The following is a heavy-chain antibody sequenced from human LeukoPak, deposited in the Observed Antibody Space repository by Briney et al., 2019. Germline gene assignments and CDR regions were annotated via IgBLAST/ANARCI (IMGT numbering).Heavy chain of an antibody. CDR1: GFTFSNYA. CDR3: ARVGQQWLVNFDY. J-gene: IGHJ4*02. CDR2: ISYDGSNK. V-gene: IGHV3-30-3*01. Sequence: GGSLRLSCAASGFTFSNYAMHWVRQAPGKGLEWVAVISYDGSNKYYADSVKGRSTISRDNSKNTLYLQMNSLRAEDTAVYYCARVGQQWLVNFDYWGQGTLVTVSS. D-gene: IGHD6-19*01.